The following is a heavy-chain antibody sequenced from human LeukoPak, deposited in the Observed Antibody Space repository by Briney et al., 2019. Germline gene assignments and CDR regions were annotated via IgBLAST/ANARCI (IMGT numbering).Heavy chain of an antibody. V-gene: IGHV4-59*10. Sequence: GSLRLSCAASGFTFDDYGMSWVRQAPGKGLEWIGRIYTSGSTNYNPSLKSRVTMSLDTSRNQFSLKLNSVTAADTAVYYCAKSNGYGLIDIWGQGTMVTVSS. CDR1: GFTFDDYG. CDR3: AKSNGYGLIDI. J-gene: IGHJ3*02. CDR2: IYTSGST. D-gene: IGHD3-22*01.